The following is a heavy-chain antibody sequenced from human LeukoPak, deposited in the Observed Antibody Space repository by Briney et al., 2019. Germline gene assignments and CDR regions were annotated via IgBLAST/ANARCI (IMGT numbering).Heavy chain of an antibody. Sequence: GGSRRLSCATAGFNFGGHYMSWLRQAPGKGPEWLSYISGNGGGIAYADSVKGRFTISRDNARSLLHLQMNNLRVEDTAVYYCVRKAGRAGCQWGQGGLIAVSS. CDR1: GFNFGGHY. CDR3: VRKAGRAGCQ. CDR2: ISGNGGGI. V-gene: IGHV3-11*01. J-gene: IGHJ4*02. D-gene: IGHD3-10*01.